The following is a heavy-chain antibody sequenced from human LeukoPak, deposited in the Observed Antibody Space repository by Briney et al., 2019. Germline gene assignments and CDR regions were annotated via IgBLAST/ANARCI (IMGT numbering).Heavy chain of an antibody. Sequence: PGRSLRLPCAASGFTFSNCGMSWVRQAPGKWLEWVAVISYDGSNKYYADSVKGRFTISRDNSKNTLYLQMNNLTTEDTAVYYCAKEVSDYVTYYYMDVWGKGTTVTVSS. J-gene: IGHJ6*03. CDR2: ISYDGSNK. CDR1: GFTFSNCG. CDR3: AKEVSDYVTYYYMDV. D-gene: IGHD4-17*01. V-gene: IGHV3-30*18.